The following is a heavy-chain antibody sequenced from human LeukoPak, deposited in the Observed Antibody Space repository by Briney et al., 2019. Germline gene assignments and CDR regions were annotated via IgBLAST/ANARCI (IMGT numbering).Heavy chain of an antibody. J-gene: IGHJ4*02. CDR3: ALVLRYFDWLFPSFDY. Sequence: SVKVSCKASGGSFSSYAISWVRQAPGQGLEWVGGIIPIFGTANYAQKFQGRVTITADKSTSTAYMELSSLRSEDTAVYYCALVLRYFDWLFPSFDYWGQGTLVTVSS. D-gene: IGHD3-9*01. CDR1: GGSFSSYA. V-gene: IGHV1-69*06. CDR2: IIPIFGTA.